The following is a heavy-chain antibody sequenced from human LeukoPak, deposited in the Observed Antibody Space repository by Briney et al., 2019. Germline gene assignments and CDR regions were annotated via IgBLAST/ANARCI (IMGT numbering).Heavy chain of an antibody. D-gene: IGHD3-9*01. CDR2: INHNGEMI. CDR3: ARDNDWAFHY. Sequence: TGGSLRLSCAASGFTFSNYVMSWVRQAPGKRLEWVSYINHNGEMIFYPDFVKGRFTISRDNAKNSLYLQMNSLRDEDTAVYYCARDNDWAFHYWGQGTLVTVSS. J-gene: IGHJ4*02. V-gene: IGHV3-48*02. CDR1: GFTFSNYV.